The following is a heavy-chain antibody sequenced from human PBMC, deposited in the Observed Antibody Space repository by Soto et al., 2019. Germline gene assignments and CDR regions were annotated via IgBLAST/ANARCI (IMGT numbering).Heavy chain of an antibody. D-gene: IGHD3-10*01. Sequence: SETLSLTCSVSGGSISSGDYYWSWIRQPPGKGLEWIGFIYYSGSTYYNPSLKSRVTISVDTSKNQFSLKLTSVSAADTAVYYCARXGGYGSGNPFYFYGLDVWGQGTTVTVSS. CDR1: GGSISSGDYY. CDR2: IYYSGST. V-gene: IGHV4-30-4*01. J-gene: IGHJ6*02. CDR3: ARXGGYGSGNPFYFYGLDV.